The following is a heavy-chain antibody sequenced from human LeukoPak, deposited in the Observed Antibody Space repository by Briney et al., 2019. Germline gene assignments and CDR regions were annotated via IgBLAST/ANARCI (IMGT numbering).Heavy chain of an antibody. Sequence: PGGSLRLSCAGSGFTFSSYAMSWVRQAPGKGLEWVSAASGSGGSTYYADSVKGRFTISRDNSKNTLYLQLNSLRAEETAVYYCAKGGVYCSSTSCYPFDYWGQGALVTVSS. CDR2: ASGSGGST. D-gene: IGHD2-2*01. V-gene: IGHV3-23*01. J-gene: IGHJ4*02. CDR3: AKGGVYCSSTSCYPFDY. CDR1: GFTFSSYA.